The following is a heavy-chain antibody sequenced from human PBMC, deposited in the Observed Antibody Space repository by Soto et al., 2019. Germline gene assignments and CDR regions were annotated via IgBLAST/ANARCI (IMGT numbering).Heavy chain of an antibody. CDR3: AAGAAAGYYYYYGMDV. CDR1: GGTFSSYA. D-gene: IGHD6-13*01. V-gene: IGHV1-69*12. Sequence: QFQLVQSGAEVKKPGSSVKVSCKASGGTFSSYAISWVRQAPGQGLEWMGGIIPIFGTANYAQKFQGRVTITADESTSTAYMELSSLRSEDTAVYYCAAGAAAGYYYYYGMDVWGQGNTVNVSS. J-gene: IGHJ6*02. CDR2: IIPIFGTA.